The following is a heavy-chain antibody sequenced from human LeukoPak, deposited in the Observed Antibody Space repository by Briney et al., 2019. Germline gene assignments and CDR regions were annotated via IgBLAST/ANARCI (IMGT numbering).Heavy chain of an antibody. CDR2: IYYSGST. CDR1: GGSISSYY. CDR3: ARHPSPRYSSGWYYFDY. D-gene: IGHD6-19*01. V-gene: IGHV4-59*08. J-gene: IGHJ4*02. Sequence: SETLCLTCTVSGGSISSYYWSWIRQPPGKGLEWIGYIYYSGSTNYNPSLKSRVTISVDTSKNQFSLKLSSVTAADTAVYYCARHPSPRYSSGWYYFDYWGQGTLVTVSS.